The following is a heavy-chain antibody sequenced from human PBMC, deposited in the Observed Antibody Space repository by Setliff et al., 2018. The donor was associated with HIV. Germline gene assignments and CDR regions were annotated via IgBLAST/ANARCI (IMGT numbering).Heavy chain of an antibody. Sequence: ETLSLTCSVSGGSISSSYWMSWVRQAPGKGLEWVANIKQDGSEKYYVDSVKGRFTISRDNAKNSLYLQMNSLRAEDTAVYYCARDRWELAVAFDIWGQGTMVTVSS. J-gene: IGHJ3*02. CDR1: GGSISSSYW. D-gene: IGHD1-26*01. CDR3: ARDRWELAVAFDI. V-gene: IGHV3-7*01. CDR2: IKQDGSEK.